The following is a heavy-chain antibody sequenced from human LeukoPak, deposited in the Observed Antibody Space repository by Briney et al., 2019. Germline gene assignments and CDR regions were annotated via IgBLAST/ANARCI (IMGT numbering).Heavy chain of an antibody. D-gene: IGHD3-22*01. J-gene: IGHJ1*01. CDR1: GDSISSSSYY. V-gene: IGHV4-39*01. CDR3: ARRRYYDSTGYLD. Sequence: PSETLSLTCTISGDSISSSSYYWGWIRQPPGKGLEWIGDIYYRGSTYYNPSLKSRVSISIDTSNNQFSLTSNSVTAADTALYFCARRRYYDSTGYLDWGQGTLVTVSS. CDR2: IYYRGST.